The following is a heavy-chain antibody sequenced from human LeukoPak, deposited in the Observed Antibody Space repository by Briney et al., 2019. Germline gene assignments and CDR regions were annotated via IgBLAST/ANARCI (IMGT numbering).Heavy chain of an antibody. J-gene: IGHJ4*02. CDR3: ARDSFVWGSYRYMIH. CDR2: ISAYNGNT. Sequence: GASVKVSCKASGYTFISYGISWVRQAPGQGLEWMGWISAYNGNTNYAQKPQGRVTMTTDTSTSTAYMELRSLRSDDTAVYYCARDSFVWGSYRYMIHWGQGTLVTVSS. D-gene: IGHD3-16*02. V-gene: IGHV1-18*04. CDR1: GYTFISYG.